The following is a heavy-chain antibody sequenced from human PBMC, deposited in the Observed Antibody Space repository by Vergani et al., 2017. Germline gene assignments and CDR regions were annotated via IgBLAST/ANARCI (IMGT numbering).Heavy chain of an antibody. CDR1: GFTFSSYA. J-gene: IGHJ4*02. V-gene: IGHV3-64D*06. Sequence: EVQLVESGGGLVQPGGSLRLSCSASGFTFSSYAMHWVRQAPGKGLEYVSAISSNGGSTYYADSVKGRFTISRDNSKNTLYLQMSSLRAEDTAVYYCASTPDREADYWGQGTLVTVSS. D-gene: IGHD1-14*01. CDR2: ISSNGGST. CDR3: ASTPDREADY.